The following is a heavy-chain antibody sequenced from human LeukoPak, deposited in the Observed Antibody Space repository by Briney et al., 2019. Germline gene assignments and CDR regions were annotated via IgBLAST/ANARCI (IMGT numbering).Heavy chain of an antibody. CDR2: IYYSGST. Sequence: PSETLSLTCTVSGGSISSYYWSWIRQPPGKGLGWIGYIYYSGSTNYNPSLKSRVTISVDTSKNQFSLKRSSVTAADTAVYYCARRGVGATRGAFDIWGQGTMVTVSS. J-gene: IGHJ3*02. CDR1: GGSISSYY. V-gene: IGHV4-59*08. D-gene: IGHD1-26*01. CDR3: ARRGVGATRGAFDI.